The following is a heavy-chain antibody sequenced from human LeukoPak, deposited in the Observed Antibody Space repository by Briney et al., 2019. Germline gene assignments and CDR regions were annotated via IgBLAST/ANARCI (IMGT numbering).Heavy chain of an antibody. J-gene: IGHJ4*02. Sequence: PSETLSLTCAVYGGSFSGYYWSWIRQPPGKGLEWIGEINHSGSTNYNPSLKSRVTISLDTSKNQFSLKLSSVTAADTAVYYCARHVRAVAAPFDYWGQGTLVTVSS. CDR1: GGSFSGYY. D-gene: IGHD6-19*01. V-gene: IGHV4-34*01. CDR2: INHSGST. CDR3: ARHVRAVAAPFDY.